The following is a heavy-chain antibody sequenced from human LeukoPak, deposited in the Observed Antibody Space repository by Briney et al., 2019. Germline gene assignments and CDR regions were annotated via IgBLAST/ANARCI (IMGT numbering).Heavy chain of an antibody. CDR1: GGSINNYF. V-gene: IGHV4-59*01. CDR3: ARDNYRGVTNFDP. D-gene: IGHD3-10*01. CDR2: ISYSGST. J-gene: IGHJ5*02. Sequence: PSETLSLTCTVSGGSINNYFWSWFRQPPGKGLEWIGYISYSGSTNYNPSLKSRVSISVDTSKDHFSLRLSSVTAADTAFYYCARDNYRGVTNFDPWGQGTLVTVPS.